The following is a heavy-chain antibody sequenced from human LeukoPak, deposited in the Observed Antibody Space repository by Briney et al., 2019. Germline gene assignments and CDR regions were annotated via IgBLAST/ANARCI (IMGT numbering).Heavy chain of an antibody. J-gene: IGHJ4*02. CDR1: GGSISTTGYY. CDR2: IYYSGST. V-gene: IGHV4-31*03. CDR3: ANFDDYVGYFDY. Sequence: TSQTLSLTCTASGGSISTTGYYWSWIRQHSGKGLEWIGYIYYSGSTYYNPSLKSRLTISVDTSKNQFSLKLSSVTAADTAVYSCANFDDYVGYFDYWGQGTLVTVSS. D-gene: IGHD4-23*01.